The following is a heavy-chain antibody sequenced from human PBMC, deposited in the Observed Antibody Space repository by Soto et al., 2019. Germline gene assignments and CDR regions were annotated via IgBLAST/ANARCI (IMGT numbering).Heavy chain of an antibody. CDR1: GGTFSSYT. Sequence: QVQLVQSGAEVKKPGSSVKVSCKASGGTFSSYTISWVRQAPGQGRVWMGRNIPILGIANYAQTFQGRVTITADTSTCPAYMELSSLRSEDTAVYYCARAPGIAAANVWGQGTLVTVSS. CDR3: ARAPGIAAANV. J-gene: IGHJ4*02. D-gene: IGHD6-13*01. V-gene: IGHV1-69*02. CDR2: NIPILGIA.